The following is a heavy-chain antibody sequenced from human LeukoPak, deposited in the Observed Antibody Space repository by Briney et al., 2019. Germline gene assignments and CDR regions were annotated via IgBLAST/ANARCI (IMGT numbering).Heavy chain of an antibody. J-gene: IGHJ5*02. CDR1: GGSISSYY. CDR3: AREWLSWFDP. CDR2: INHSGST. Sequence: SSETLSLTCTVSGGSISSYYWSWIRQPPGKGLEWIGEINHSGSTNYNPSLKSRVTISVDTSKNQFSLKLSSVTAADTAVYYCAREWLSWFDPWGQGTLVTVSS. V-gene: IGHV4-34*01. D-gene: IGHD3-3*01.